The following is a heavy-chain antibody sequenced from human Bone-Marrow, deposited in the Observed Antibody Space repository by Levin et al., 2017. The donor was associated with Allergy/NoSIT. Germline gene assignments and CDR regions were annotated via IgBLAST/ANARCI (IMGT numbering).Heavy chain of an antibody. CDR1: GYSFTNYW. CDR3: ATLRGSGNYYPDS. D-gene: IGHD3-10*01. Sequence: GESLKISCTGSGYSFTNYWITWVRQMPGKGLEWMGRIDPTDSYTDYGPSFQGHVTISADKSISTTYLHWTSLTASDTAIYYCATLRGSGNYYPDSWGQGTLVTVSS. CDR2: IDPTDSYT. J-gene: IGHJ4*02. V-gene: IGHV5-10-1*01.